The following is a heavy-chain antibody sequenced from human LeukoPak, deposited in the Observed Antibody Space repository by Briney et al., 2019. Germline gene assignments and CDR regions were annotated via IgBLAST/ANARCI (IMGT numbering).Heavy chain of an antibody. D-gene: IGHD2-2*01. V-gene: IGHV1-18*01. Sequence: ASVKVSCKASGYTFTSYGISWVRQAPGQGLEWMGWISAYNGNTNYAQKLQGRVTMTTDTSTSTAYMELRSLRSDDTAVYYCARDSGGCSSTSCYRWDDAFDIWGQGTMVTVSS. CDR1: GYTFTSYG. J-gene: IGHJ3*02. CDR2: ISAYNGNT. CDR3: ARDSGGCSSTSCYRWDDAFDI.